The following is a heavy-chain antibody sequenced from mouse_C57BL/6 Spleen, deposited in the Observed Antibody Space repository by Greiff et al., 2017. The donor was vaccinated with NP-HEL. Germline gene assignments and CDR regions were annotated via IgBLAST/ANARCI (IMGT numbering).Heavy chain of an antibody. D-gene: IGHD2-12*01. CDR3: ARDQDYSAMDY. V-gene: IGHV3-6*01. CDR2: ISYDGSN. Sequence: VQLKESGPGLVKPSQSLSLTCSVTGYSITSGYYWNWIRQFPGNKLEWMGYISYDGSNNYNPSLKNRISITRDTSKNQFFLKLNSVTTEDTATYYCARDQDYSAMDYWGQGTSVTVSS. CDR1: GYSITSGYY. J-gene: IGHJ4*01.